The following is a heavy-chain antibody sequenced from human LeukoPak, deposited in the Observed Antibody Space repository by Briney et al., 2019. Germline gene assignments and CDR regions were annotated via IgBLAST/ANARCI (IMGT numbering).Heavy chain of an antibody. J-gene: IGHJ4*02. CDR1: GGSISSGGYY. D-gene: IGHD3-16*01. CDR2: IYYSGST. CDR3: ARHYFRDYTFDY. Sequence: PSQTLSLTCTVSGGSISSGGYYWSWIRQHPGKGLEWIGYIYYSGSTDYNPSLKSRITMSVDTSKNQFSLKLSSVTAADTAIYYCARHYFRDYTFDYWGQGSLVTVSS. V-gene: IGHV4-31*03.